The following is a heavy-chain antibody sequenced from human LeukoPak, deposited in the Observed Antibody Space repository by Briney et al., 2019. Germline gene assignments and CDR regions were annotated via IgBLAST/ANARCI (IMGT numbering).Heavy chain of an antibody. CDR3: ARNAHYYDSSGYYRDAFDI. V-gene: IGHV4-34*01. CDR2: INHSGST. J-gene: IGHJ3*02. D-gene: IGHD3-22*01. Sequence: SETLFLTCAVYGGSFSGYYWSWIRQPPGKGLEWIGEINHSGSTNYNPSLKSRVTISVDTSKNQFSLKLSSVTAADTAVYYCARNAHYYDSSGYYRDAFDIWGQGTMVTVSS. CDR1: GGSFSGYY.